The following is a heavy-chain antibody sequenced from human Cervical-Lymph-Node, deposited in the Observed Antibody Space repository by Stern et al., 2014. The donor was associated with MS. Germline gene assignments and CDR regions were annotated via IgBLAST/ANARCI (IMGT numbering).Heavy chain of an antibody. D-gene: IGHD6-19*01. CDR3: AKDPNSSGWYRSAFDI. J-gene: IGHJ3*02. CDR2: ISWNSGSI. V-gene: IGHV3-9*01. CDR1: GFTFDDYA. Sequence: EVQLVESGGGLVQPGRSLRLSCAASGFTFDDYAMHWVRPAPVKGLACVSGISWNSGSIGYADSVKGRFTISRDNAKNSLYLQMNSLRAEDTALYYCAKDPNSSGWYRSAFDIWGQGTMVTVSS.